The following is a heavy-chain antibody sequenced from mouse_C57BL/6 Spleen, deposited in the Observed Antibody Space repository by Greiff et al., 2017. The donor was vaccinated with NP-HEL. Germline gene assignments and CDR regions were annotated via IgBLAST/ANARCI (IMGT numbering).Heavy chain of an antibody. Sequence: VKLQESGPELVKPGASVKISCKASGYAFSSSWMNWVKQRPGKGLEWIGRIYPGDGDTNYNGKFKGKATLTADKSSSTAYMQLSSLTSEDSAVYFCARGDACAYWGQGTLVTVSA. CDR3: ARGDACAY. J-gene: IGHJ3*01. CDR1: GYAFSSSW. V-gene: IGHV1-82*01. CDR2: IYPGDGDT.